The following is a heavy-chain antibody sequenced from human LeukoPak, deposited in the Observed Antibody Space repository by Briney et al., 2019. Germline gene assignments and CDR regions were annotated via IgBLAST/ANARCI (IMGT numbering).Heavy chain of an antibody. J-gene: IGHJ3*02. V-gene: IGHV4-59*01. CDR1: GGSISSYY. Sequence: PSEXLSXTCTVSGGSISSYYWSWIRQPPGKGLEWIGYIYYSGSTNYNPSLTSRVTISVDTSKNHFSLKLSSVTAADTAVYYCAREDSSAAFDIWGQGTMVTVSS. D-gene: IGHD3-22*01. CDR3: AREDSSAAFDI. CDR2: IYYSGST.